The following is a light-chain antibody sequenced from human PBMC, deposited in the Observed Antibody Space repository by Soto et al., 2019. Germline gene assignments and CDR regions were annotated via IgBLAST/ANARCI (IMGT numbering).Light chain of an antibody. CDR3: QQCYMGWT. V-gene: IGKV1-5*01. Sequence: DIQMTQSPSTLSASVGDRVTITCRASQSIGRFLAWYQHQPGKAPKLLIYDASTLESGVPSRFSGTGSGTEFTFSNTSLQPEDFGTYYCQQCYMGWTFGQGTKVDIK. CDR2: DAS. J-gene: IGKJ1*01. CDR1: QSIGRF.